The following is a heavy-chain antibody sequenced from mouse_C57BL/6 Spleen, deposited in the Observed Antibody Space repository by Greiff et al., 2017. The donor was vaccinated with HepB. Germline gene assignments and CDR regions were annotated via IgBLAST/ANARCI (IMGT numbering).Heavy chain of an antibody. Sequence: EVKVVESGGGLVKPGGSLKLSCAASGFTFSDYGMHWVRQAPEKGLEWVAYISSGSSTIYYADTVKGRFTISRDNAKNTLFLQMTSLRSEDTAMYDGARIGGHYAMDYWGQGTSVTVSS. CDR1: GFTFSDYG. CDR3: ARIGGHYAMDY. J-gene: IGHJ4*01. V-gene: IGHV5-17*01. CDR2: ISSGSSTI. D-gene: IGHD3-1*01.